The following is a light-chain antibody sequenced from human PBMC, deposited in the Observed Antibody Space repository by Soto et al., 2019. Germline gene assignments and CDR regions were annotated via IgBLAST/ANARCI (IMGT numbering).Light chain of an antibody. Sequence: DIQMTQSPLTLSASVGDRVSLTCRSSQSISVWLAWYQQKAGNAPNLLIYKASRLDSLVPSRFSGSGSGTESTLTIDGLQSDDLATYYCQQYNTYARTFCQGTKVDI. CDR3: QQYNTYART. V-gene: IGKV1-5*03. CDR2: KAS. J-gene: IGKJ1*01. CDR1: QSISVW.